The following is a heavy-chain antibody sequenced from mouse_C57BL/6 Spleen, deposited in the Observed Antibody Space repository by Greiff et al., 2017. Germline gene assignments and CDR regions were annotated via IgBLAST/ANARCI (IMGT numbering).Heavy chain of an antibody. J-gene: IGHJ4*01. V-gene: IGHV1-82*01. CDR2: IYPGDGDT. Sequence: QVQLQQSGPELVKPGASVKISCKASGYAFSSSWMNWVKQRPGKGLEWIGRIYPGDGDTNYNGKFKGKATLTADKSSSTAYMQLSSLTSEDSAVYFCARPTYSKRYYYAMDYWGQGTSVTVSS. D-gene: IGHD2-5*01. CDR3: ARPTYSKRYYYAMDY. CDR1: GYAFSSSW.